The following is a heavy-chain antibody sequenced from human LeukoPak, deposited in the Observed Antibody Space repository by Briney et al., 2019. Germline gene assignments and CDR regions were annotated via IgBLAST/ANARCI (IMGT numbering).Heavy chain of an antibody. CDR1: GYTFTSYD. Sequence: ASVKVSCKPSGYTFTSYDINWVRQATGQGLEWIGWMNPNSGNMGYAQKFQGRVTMTRNTSISTAYMELSSLRSEDTAVYYCARGLRESVVVTAILLGYYMDVWGKGTTVTVSS. CDR2: MNPNSGNM. V-gene: IGHV1-8*01. J-gene: IGHJ6*03. D-gene: IGHD2-21*02. CDR3: ARGLRESVVVTAILLGYYMDV.